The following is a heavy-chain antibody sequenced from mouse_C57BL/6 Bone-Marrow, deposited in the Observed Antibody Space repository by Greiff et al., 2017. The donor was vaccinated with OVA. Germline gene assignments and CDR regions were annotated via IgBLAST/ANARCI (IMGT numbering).Heavy chain of an antibody. D-gene: IGHD3-3*01. Sequence: EVQVVESGGGLVKPGGSLKLSCAASGFTFSDYGMHWVRQAPEKGLEWVAYISSGSSTIYYAATVKGRFTISRDNAKNTLFLQMTSLRSEDTAMYYCARTRDEAYWGQGTLVTVSA. CDR3: ARTRDEAY. J-gene: IGHJ3*01. V-gene: IGHV5-17*01. CDR1: GFTFSDYG. CDR2: ISSGSSTI.